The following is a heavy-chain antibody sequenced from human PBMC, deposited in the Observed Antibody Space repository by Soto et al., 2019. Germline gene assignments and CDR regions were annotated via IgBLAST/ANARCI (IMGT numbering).Heavy chain of an antibody. CDR3: ASNNRVSYHFDY. CDR2: INPIFGAT. J-gene: IGHJ4*02. CDR1: GGTFRSDA. D-gene: IGHD3-16*02. Sequence: QVQLVQSGAEVKKPGSSVKVSCKASGGTFRSDAMSWVRQAPGQGLEWMGGINPIFGATNYAQKFQGRVAISADESTSTAYMDLSSLRSDDTAVYYCASNNRVSYHFDYWGQGTLVTVPS. V-gene: IGHV1-69*01.